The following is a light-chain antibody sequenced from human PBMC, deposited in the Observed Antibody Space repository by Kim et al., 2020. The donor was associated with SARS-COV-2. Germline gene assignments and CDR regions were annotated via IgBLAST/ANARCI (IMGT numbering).Light chain of an antibody. J-gene: IGKJ2*01. Sequence: DIQLTQSPSSLSVSVGDRVTITCQASQETKKYLNWYQQIPGKVPKLLIWEASKLERGAPSRFSAGGYGTHFTLTINDLQPEDIATYYCHQYHSLPYTFGQGTKLEI. V-gene: IGKV1-33*01. CDR3: HQYHSLPYT. CDR1: QETKKY. CDR2: EAS.